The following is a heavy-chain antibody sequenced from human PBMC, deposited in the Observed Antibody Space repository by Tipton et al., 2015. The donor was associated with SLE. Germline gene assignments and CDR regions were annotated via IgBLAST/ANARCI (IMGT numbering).Heavy chain of an antibody. J-gene: IGHJ5*01. Sequence: GASISGYFWSWIRQPPGKGLEWIAYISYTGTADYSPSLKSRVTISLDTSMNQFSLKLNSVTAADTALYYCAAMYGDARTNWFDSWGQGTLVTVSS. CDR2: ISYTGTA. CDR3: AAMYGDARTNWFDS. V-gene: IGHV4-59*08. CDR1: GASISGYF. D-gene: IGHD4-17*01.